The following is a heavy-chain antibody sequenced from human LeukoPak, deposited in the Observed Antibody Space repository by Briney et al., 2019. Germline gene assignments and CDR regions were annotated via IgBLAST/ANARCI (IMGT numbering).Heavy chain of an antibody. CDR1: GFTFSTYG. CDR2: ISYDGTNK. V-gene: IGHV3-30*18. J-gene: IGHJ5*02. D-gene: IGHD5-24*01. Sequence: PVRSLRLSCAASGFTFSTYGMHWVRQAPGKGLEWVTIISYDGTNKYYADSVKGRFTISRDNSKNTLDLQMDSLRAEDTAVYYYAKDLAPHRDGSHHGADAWGQGTLVTVSS. CDR3: AKDLAPHRDGSHHGADA.